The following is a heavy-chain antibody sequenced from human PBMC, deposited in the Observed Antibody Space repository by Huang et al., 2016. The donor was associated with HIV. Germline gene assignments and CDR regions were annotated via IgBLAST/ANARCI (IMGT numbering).Heavy chain of an antibody. CDR2: ISPLFRAP. Sequence: QVQLEQSGPAVRKPGSSVKVSCQASGGSFSDQIISWVRQAPGQRFEWMGGISPLFRAPAYGQEVKGRVTMTADESTATIYMELNSLTSEDTAVYYCAMSLRYQYDSRSYWGRYFDYWGQGTLVTVSS. J-gene: IGHJ4*02. D-gene: IGHD3-16*01. CDR1: GGSFSDQI. V-gene: IGHV1-69*01. CDR3: AMSLRYQYDSRSYWGRYFDY.